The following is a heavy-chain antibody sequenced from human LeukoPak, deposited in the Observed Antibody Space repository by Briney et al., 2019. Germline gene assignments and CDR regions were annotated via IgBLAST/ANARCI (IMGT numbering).Heavy chain of an antibody. CDR2: IYYSGST. V-gene: IGHV4-39*07. J-gene: IGHJ5*02. CDR3: ARGGRGYCSSTSCLGRVNWFDP. Sequence: SETLSLTCTVSGGSISSSSYYWGWIRQPPGKGLEWIGIIYYSGSTYYNPSLKSRVTISVDTSKNQFSLKLSSVTAADTAVYYCARGGRGYCSSTSCLGRVNWFDPWGQGTLVTVSS. CDR1: GGSISSSSYY. D-gene: IGHD2-2*01.